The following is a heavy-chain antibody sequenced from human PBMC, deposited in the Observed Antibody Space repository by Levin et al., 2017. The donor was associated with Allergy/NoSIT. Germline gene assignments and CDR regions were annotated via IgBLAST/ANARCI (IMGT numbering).Heavy chain of an antibody. V-gene: IGHV4-34*01. CDR1: GGSFSGYY. D-gene: IGHD3-10*01. CDR2: INHSGST. CDR3: ARGRYGSGSDLYFDY. Sequence: ESLKISCAVYGGSFSGYYWSWIRQPPGKGLEWIGEINHSGSTNYNPSLKSRVTISVDTSKNQFSLKLSSVTAADTAVYYCARGRYGSGSDLYFDYWGQGTLVTVSS. J-gene: IGHJ4*02.